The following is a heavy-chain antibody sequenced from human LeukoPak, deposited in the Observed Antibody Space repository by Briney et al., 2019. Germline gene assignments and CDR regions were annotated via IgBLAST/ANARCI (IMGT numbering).Heavy chain of an antibody. CDR2: IYYSGSI. V-gene: IGHV4-59*01. D-gene: IGHD3-22*01. CDR3: ARENPSGYYNRPVDY. Sequence: SETLSLICTVSGASISSYYWSWIRQPPGKGLEWIGDIYYSGSIKYNPSLKSRVTMSVDTSKNQFSLKLSSVTAADTAIYYCARENPSGYYNRPVDYWGQGTLVTVSS. J-gene: IGHJ4*02. CDR1: GASISSYY.